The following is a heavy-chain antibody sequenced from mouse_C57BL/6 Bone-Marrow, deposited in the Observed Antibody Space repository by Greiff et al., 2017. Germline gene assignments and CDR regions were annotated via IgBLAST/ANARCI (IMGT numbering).Heavy chain of an antibody. Sequence: EVKLVESGGGLVQPGGSLSLSCAASGFTFTDYYMSWVRQPPGKALEWLGFIRNKANGYTTEYSASVKGRFTISRDNSQSILYRQMNALRAEDSATYYCARYITRDEAMDYWGQGTSVTVSS. CDR3: ARYITRDEAMDY. V-gene: IGHV7-3*01. CDR2: IRNKANGYTT. CDR1: GFTFTDYY. D-gene: IGHD3-3*01. J-gene: IGHJ4*01.